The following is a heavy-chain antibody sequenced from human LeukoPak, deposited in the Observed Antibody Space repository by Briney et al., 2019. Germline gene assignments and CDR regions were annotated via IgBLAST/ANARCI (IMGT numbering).Heavy chain of an antibody. V-gene: IGHV1-69*13. CDR1: GGTFSSYA. D-gene: IGHD5-12*01. CDR3: ARVMATILRGYYYYMDV. Sequence: GASVKVSCKASGGTFSSYAISWVRQAPGQGLEWMGGIIPIFGTANYAQKFQGRVTITADESTSTAYMELSSLRSEDTAVYYCARVMATILRGYYYYMDVWGKGTTVTISS. J-gene: IGHJ6*03. CDR2: IIPIFGTA.